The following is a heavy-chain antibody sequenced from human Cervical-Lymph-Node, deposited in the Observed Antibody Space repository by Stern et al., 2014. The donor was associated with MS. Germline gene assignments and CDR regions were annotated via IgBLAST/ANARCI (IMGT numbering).Heavy chain of an antibody. CDR2: IIPIFGTA. Sequence: QVQLVQSGAEVKKPGSSVKVSCKASGGTFSSYAISWVRQAPGQGLEGMGGIIPIFGTANYAQKFQGRVTITADESTSTAYMELSSLRSEDTAVYYCASNIVVVTAGAFDIWGQGTMVTVSS. V-gene: IGHV1-69*01. CDR1: GGTFSSYA. CDR3: ASNIVVVTAGAFDI. J-gene: IGHJ3*02. D-gene: IGHD2-21*02.